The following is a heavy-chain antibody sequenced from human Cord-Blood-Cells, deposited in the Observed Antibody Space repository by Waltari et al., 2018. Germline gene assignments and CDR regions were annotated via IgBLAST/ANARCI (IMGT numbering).Heavy chain of an antibody. D-gene: IGHD2-15*01. J-gene: IGHJ6*02. Sequence: QVQLVQSGAEVKKPGASVKVSCKVSGYTLTELSMHWVRPAPARGLEWMGGFDPEDGETIYAQKFQGRVTMTEDTSTDTAYMELSSLRSEDTAVYYCAAIVYCSGGSCYYYYGMDVWGQGTTVTVSS. CDR1: GYTLTELS. CDR3: AAIVYCSGGSCYYYYGMDV. V-gene: IGHV1-24*01. CDR2: FDPEDGET.